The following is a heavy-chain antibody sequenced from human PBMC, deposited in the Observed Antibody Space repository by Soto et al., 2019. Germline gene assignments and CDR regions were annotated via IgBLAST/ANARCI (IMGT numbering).Heavy chain of an antibody. D-gene: IGHD6-19*01. V-gene: IGHV3-30*04. CDR3: ARGPQWPPTYYYYYYMDV. J-gene: IGHJ6*03. Sequence: GGSLRLSCAASGFTFSSYAMHWVRQAPGKGLEWVAVISYDGSNKYYADSVKGRFTISRDNSKNTLYLQMNSLRAEDTAVYYCARGPQWPPTYYYYYYMDVWGKGTTVTVSS. CDR1: GFTFSSYA. CDR2: ISYDGSNK.